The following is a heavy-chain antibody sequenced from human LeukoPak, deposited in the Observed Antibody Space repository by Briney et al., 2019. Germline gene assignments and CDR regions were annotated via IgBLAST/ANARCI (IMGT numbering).Heavy chain of an antibody. J-gene: IGHJ4*02. CDR2: IYYSGST. CDR3: ARDPRTTVTASGWN. CDR1: GGSISSSSYY. V-gene: IGHV4-39*07. Sequence: SETLSLTCTVSGGSISSSSYYWGWIRQPPGKGLEWIGSIYYSGSTYYNPSLKSRVTISVDTSKNQFSLKLSSVTAADTAVYYCARDPRTTVTASGWNWGQGTLVTVSS. D-gene: IGHD4-17*01.